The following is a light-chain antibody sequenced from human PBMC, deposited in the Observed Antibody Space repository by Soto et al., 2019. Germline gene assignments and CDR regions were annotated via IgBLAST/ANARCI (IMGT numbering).Light chain of an antibody. J-gene: IGKJ5*01. CDR3: QQYSSWPIT. CDR1: QSVDSY. CDR2: GAS. V-gene: IGKV3-11*01. Sequence: EIVLTQSPGTLSVSPGERATLSCRASQSVDSYLAWYQQKPGQAPRLLIFGASTRATAIPARFSGSGSGTDFTLTINSLEPEDFAVYYCQQYSSWPITFGQGTRLEIK.